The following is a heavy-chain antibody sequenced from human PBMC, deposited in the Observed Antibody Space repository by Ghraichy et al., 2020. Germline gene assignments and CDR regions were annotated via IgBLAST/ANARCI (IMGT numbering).Heavy chain of an antibody. CDR3: ARLGSSGWDGFDY. D-gene: IGHD6-19*01. CDR1: GGSISSSSYY. CDR2: IYYSGST. Sequence: ETLSLTCTVSGGSISSSSYYWGWIRQPPGKGLEWIGSIYYSGSTYYNPSLKSRVTISVDTSKNQFSLKLSSVTAADTAVYYCARLGSSGWDGFDYWGQGTLVTVSS. V-gene: IGHV4-39*01. J-gene: IGHJ4*02.